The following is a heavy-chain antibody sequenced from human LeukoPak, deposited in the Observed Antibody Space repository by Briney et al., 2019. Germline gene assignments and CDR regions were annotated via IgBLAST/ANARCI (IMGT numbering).Heavy chain of an antibody. CDR2: IKQDGSEK. J-gene: IGHJ5*02. CDR3: ARDASNIGYDLVCFDL. V-gene: IGHV3-7*01. Sequence: GGSLRLSCAASEFTFSSYWMSSVRQAPGKGLEWVGNIKQDGSEKYYVDSLKGRFTISRDNAKNSLILHMNSLRAEDTAVYYCARDASNIGYDLVCFDLWGQGTLVTVSS. D-gene: IGHD5-12*01. CDR1: EFTFSSYW.